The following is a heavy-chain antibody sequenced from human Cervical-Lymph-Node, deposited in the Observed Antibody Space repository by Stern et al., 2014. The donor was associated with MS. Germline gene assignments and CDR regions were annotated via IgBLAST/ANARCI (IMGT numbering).Heavy chain of an antibody. V-gene: IGHV7-4-1*02. D-gene: IGHD3-3*01. CDR3: ASQGASVFGVSPTRY. Sequence: QLVQSGSELTRPGTSVKVSCKASGYNLASSAINWVRQAPGQGLEWMGWINTYTGTPTYGQDFTGRVVFSLDTSVSTAYLQIINLKPEDTATYYCASQGASVFGVSPTRYWGQGTLVTVSS. J-gene: IGHJ4*02. CDR2: INTYTGTP. CDR1: GYNLASSA.